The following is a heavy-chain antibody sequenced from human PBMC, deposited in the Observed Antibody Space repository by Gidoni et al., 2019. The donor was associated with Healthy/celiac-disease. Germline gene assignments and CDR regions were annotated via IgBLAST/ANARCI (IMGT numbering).Heavy chain of an antibody. V-gene: IGHV3-48*01. D-gene: IGHD3-10*01. CDR2: ISSSSSTI. CDR1: GFTFSSYS. CDR3: ARTPMVRGVKTFDY. Sequence: EVQLVESGGGLVQPGGSLRLSCAGSGFTFSSYSMNWVRQAPGKGLEWVSYISSSSSTIYYADSVKGRFTISRDNAKNSLYLQMNSLRAEDTAVYYCARTPMVRGVKTFDYWGQGTLVTVSS. J-gene: IGHJ4*02.